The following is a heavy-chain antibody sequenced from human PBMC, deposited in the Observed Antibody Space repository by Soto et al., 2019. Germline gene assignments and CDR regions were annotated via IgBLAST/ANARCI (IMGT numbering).Heavy chain of an antibody. CDR2: IIPISGTT. CDR3: SRAPGYSYGYIFYFDD. V-gene: IGHV1-69*01. J-gene: IGHJ4*02. CDR1: GGPFSNYA. Sequence: QVQVVQSGAEVRKPGSSVRVSCKASGGPFSNYAINWLRQAPGQGLVWMGGIIPISGTTNYTQKFQGRLTITADESTGTAYMDLSSLTSEDTAVYYCSRAPGYSYGYIFYFDDWGQGTQVTVSS. D-gene: IGHD5-18*01.